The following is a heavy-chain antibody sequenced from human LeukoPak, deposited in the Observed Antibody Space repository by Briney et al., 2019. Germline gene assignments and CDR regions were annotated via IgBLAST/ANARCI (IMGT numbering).Heavy chain of an antibody. Sequence: RASVKVSCKASGYTFTSYGISWVRQAPGQGLEWMGWISAYNGNTNYAQKFQGRVTITTDESTSTAYMELSSLRSEDTAVYYCASPTPYYDSSAYILWGQGTLVTVSS. CDR1: GYTFTSYG. D-gene: IGHD3-22*01. CDR2: ISAYNGNT. CDR3: ASPTPYYDSSAYIL. J-gene: IGHJ4*02. V-gene: IGHV1-18*01.